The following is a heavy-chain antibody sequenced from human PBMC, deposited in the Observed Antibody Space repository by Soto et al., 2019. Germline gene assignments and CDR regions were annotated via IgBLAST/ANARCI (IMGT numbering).Heavy chain of an antibody. J-gene: IGHJ4*02. CDR2: ISGSGGST. CDR1: GFTFSSYA. CDR3: AKELTVLRYFDWLLPPYYFDY. V-gene: IGHV3-23*01. D-gene: IGHD3-9*01. Sequence: EVQLLESGGGLVQPGGSLRLSCAASGFTFSSYAMSWVRQAPGTGLEWVSAISGSGGSTYYADSVRGRFTISRDNSKNTLYLQMNSLRAEDTAVYYCAKELTVLRYFDWLLPPYYFDYWGQGTLVTVSS.